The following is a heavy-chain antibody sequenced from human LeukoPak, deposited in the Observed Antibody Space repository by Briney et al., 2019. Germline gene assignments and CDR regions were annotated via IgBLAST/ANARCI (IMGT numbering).Heavy chain of an antibody. CDR3: ARLILWETSNAFDI. D-gene: IGHD1-26*01. CDR1: GLTYNRDW. CDR2: IKPDESRI. J-gene: IGHJ3*02. Sequence: GGSLRLSCISSGLTYNRDWMGWLRQAPGKGLEWLAHIKPDESRIFYADSVKGRFAISRGNAKNSVYLQMNSLRAEDTAVYFCARLILWETSNAFDIWGQGTMVTVSS. V-gene: IGHV3-7*03.